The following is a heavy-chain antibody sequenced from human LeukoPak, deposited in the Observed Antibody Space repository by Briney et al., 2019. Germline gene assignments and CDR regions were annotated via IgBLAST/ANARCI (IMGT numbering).Heavy chain of an antibody. CDR2: ISYDGSNK. D-gene: IGHD6-13*01. V-gene: IGHV3-30*18. J-gene: IGHJ4*02. CDR3: AKDNVAAAGRYFDY. CDR1: GFTFSNYG. Sequence: GGSLRLSCAASGFTFSNYGMHWVRQAPGKGLEWVALISYDGSNKYFADSVKGRFTISRDDSKNTLYLQMHSLRAEDTAVYYCAKDNVAAAGRYFDYWGQGTLVTVSS.